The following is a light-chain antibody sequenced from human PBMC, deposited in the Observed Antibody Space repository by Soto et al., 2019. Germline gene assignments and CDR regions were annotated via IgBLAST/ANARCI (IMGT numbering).Light chain of an antibody. V-gene: IGKV3-20*01. CDR2: ATS. CDR1: QNVISSY. J-gene: IGKJ4*01. Sequence: ENVLTQSPGTLSLSPGERATLSCRDSQNVISSYLAWYQQKPGQAPSLLVYATSSRAAGIPDRFSGSGSGTDFTLTISRLEPEDFAVYYCQQYDSSHLTFGGGTKVEIK. CDR3: QQYDSSHLT.